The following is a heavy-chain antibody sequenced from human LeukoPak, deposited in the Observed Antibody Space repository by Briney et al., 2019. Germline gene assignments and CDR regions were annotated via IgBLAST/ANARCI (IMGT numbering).Heavy chain of an antibody. CDR2: MNPNSGNT. Sequence: ASVEVSCKASGYTFTSYDINWVRQATGQGLEWMGWMNPNSGNTGYAQKFQGRVTMTRNTSISTAYMELSSLRSEDTAVYYCARHIAAAYLYYYYYGMDVWGQGTTVTVSS. CDR1: GYTFTSYD. CDR3: ARHIAAAYLYYYYYGMDV. D-gene: IGHD6-13*01. J-gene: IGHJ6*02. V-gene: IGHV1-8*01.